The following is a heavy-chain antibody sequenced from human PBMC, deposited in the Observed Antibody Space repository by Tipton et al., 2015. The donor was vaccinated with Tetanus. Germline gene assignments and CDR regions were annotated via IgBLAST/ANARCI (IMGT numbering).Heavy chain of an antibody. CDR3: AGGLVRWYEP. Sequence: TLSLTCTVSGDSLRTGDRNWSWIRQPPGKGLEWLAYISSSGSTNSDYYLKSRITISRETSKNQYSLRLSSVTAADTAVYSCAGGLVRWYEPWGRGTLVSVSS. V-gene: IGHV4-61*08. CDR1: GDSLRTGDRN. CDR2: ISSSGST. J-gene: IGHJ5*02. D-gene: IGHD3-10*01.